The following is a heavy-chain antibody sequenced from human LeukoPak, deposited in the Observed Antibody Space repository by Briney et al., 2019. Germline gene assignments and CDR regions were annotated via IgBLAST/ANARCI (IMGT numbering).Heavy chain of an antibody. V-gene: IGHV4-61*02. CDR1: GGSISSGSYY. J-gene: IGHJ4*02. CDR2: IYTSGST. CDR3: ARVRANYFDY. Sequence: PSETLSLTCTVSGGSISSGSYYWSWIRQPAGKGLEWIGRIYTSGSTNYNPSLKSRVTISVDTSKNQFSLKLSSVTAADTAVYYCARVRANYFDYWGQGTLVTVSS.